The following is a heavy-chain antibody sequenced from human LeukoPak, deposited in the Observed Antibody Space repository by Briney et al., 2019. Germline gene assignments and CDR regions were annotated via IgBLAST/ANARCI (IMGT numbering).Heavy chain of an antibody. V-gene: IGHV4-61*02. CDR3: ARGPYSYDSSGCFDY. CDR2: IYTSGST. D-gene: IGHD3-22*01. CDR1: GDSISSGNYY. J-gene: IGHJ4*02. Sequence: TLSLTCTVSGDSISSGNYYWSWIRQPAGKGLEWIGRIYTSGSTNYNPSLKSRVTISVGTSKNQFSLRLNSVTATDTAMYYCARGPYSYDSSGCFDYWGQGALVTVSS.